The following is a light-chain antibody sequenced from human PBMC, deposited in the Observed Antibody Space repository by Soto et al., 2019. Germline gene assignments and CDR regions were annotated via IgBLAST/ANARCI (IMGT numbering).Light chain of an antibody. J-gene: IGKJ4*01. CDR2: DAS. Sequence: EVVLTQSPATLSLSPGERATLSCGASQTVSSNYLAWYQHKPGLAPRLLIYDASSRATGIPDRFRGSGSGTDFTLTISSLEPEDVAVYYCQQYGDSPRGTFGGGTKVEIK. V-gene: IGKV3D-20*01. CDR3: QQYGDSPRGT. CDR1: QTVSSNY.